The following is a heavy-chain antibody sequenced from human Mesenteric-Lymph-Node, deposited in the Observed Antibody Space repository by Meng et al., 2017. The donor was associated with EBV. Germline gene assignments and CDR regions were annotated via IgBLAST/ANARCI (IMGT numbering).Heavy chain of an antibody. Sequence: GQLVEAGGGLVQPGGPLRPAGATYGFTFSNYDMGWVRQAPGKGLEWVSAISASGRTTYYTDSVKGRFTISRDNSKNTLFLQVNSLRAEDTAVYYCARERSGSYSYCFDYWGQGTLVTVSS. CDR1: GFTFSNYD. CDR2: ISASGRTT. J-gene: IGHJ4*02. V-gene: IGHV3-23*04. CDR3: ARERSGSYSYCFDY. D-gene: IGHD1-26*01.